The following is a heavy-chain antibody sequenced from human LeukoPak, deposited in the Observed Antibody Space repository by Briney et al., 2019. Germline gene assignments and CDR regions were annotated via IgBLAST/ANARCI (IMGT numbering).Heavy chain of an antibody. CDR3: ARGRFGELYLDY. Sequence: SGPTLVKPTQTLTLTCTFSGFSLSTSGVGVGWIRQPPRKALEWLALIYWDDDKRYSPSLKSRLTITKDTSKNQVVLTMTNMDPVDTATYYCARGRFGELYLDYWGQGTLVTVSS. D-gene: IGHD3-10*01. V-gene: IGHV2-5*02. CDR2: IYWDDDK. J-gene: IGHJ4*02. CDR1: GFSLSTSGVG.